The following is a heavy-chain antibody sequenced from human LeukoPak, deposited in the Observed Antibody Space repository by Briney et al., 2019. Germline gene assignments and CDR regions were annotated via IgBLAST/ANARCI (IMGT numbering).Heavy chain of an antibody. CDR1: GASMSSNSNF. Sequence: SETLSLTCTVSGASMSSNSNFWGWVRQPPGKGLEWIGNILHSGSTYYNPSLKSRVTISVDTSKNQFSLRLSSVTAADTAVYYCARVTGYIVEDYFDYWGQGTLVTVSS. D-gene: IGHD3-22*01. CDR3: ARVTGYIVEDYFDY. V-gene: IGHV4-39*07. CDR2: ILHSGST. J-gene: IGHJ4*02.